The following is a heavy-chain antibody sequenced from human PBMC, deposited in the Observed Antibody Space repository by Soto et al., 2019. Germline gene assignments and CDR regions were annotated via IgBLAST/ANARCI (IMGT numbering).Heavy chain of an antibody. CDR1: GGSLSSCEYY. Sequence: SETRSVTWSVSGGSLSSCEYYRSWIRQPPGKGLEWIGYIYYSGSTYYNPSLKSRVTISVDTSKNQFSLKLSSVTAADTAVYYCARDSTMVTPAFDYWGQGTLVTVSS. V-gene: IGHV4-30-4*01. D-gene: IGHD5-18*01. CDR2: IYYSGST. J-gene: IGHJ4*02. CDR3: ARDSTMVTPAFDY.